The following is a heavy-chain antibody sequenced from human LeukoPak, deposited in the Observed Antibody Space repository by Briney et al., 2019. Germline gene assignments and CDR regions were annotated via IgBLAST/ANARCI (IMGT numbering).Heavy chain of an antibody. Sequence: SETLSLTCAVYGGSFSGYYWSWIRQPPGKGLEWIGEINHSGSTNYNPSLKSRVTISVDTSKNQFSLKLSSVTAADTAVYYCARASSYSSGWYWFDPWGQGTLVTVSS. CDR3: ARASSYSSGWYWFDP. CDR2: INHSGST. J-gene: IGHJ5*02. V-gene: IGHV4-34*01. CDR1: GGSFSGYY. D-gene: IGHD6-19*01.